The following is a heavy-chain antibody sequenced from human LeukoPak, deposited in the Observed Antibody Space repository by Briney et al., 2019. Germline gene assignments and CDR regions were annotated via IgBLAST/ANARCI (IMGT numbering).Heavy chain of an antibody. D-gene: IGHD7-27*01. J-gene: IGHJ4*02. Sequence: GGSLRLSCAASGFTFSTYYMNWVRQAPGKGLEWVSFITGSSSYIYYTDSVKGRFTISRDNAKNSLYLQMNSLRVEDTAVYYCASTTGDRDYWGQGTLVTVSS. CDR1: GFTFSTYY. CDR2: ITGSSSYI. V-gene: IGHV3-21*01. CDR3: ASTTGDRDY.